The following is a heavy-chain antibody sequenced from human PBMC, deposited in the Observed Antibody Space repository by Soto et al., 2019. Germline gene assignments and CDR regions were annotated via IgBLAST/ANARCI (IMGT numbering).Heavy chain of an antibody. Sequence: AFVKVSCKSSVYTFTNFAIHWVRQAPGQSLEWMAWINTGNDNTKYSQKFQGRVTITRDTSANTAQMELSSLTSEDTAVYYCERFLRGASAFDIWGQWTMVTVSS. CDR1: VYTFTNFA. CDR2: INTGNDNT. V-gene: IGHV1-3*04. CDR3: ERFLRGASAFDI. J-gene: IGHJ3*02.